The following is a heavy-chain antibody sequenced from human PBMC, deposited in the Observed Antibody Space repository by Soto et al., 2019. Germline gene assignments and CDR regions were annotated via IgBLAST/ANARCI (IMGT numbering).Heavy chain of an antibody. CDR3: ARGEAYSSGWYDYYYYYMDV. V-gene: IGHV4-34*01. Sequence: SATLPLTGADYGGSFSGYYWSWIRQPPGKWLEWIGEINHSGSTNYNPSLKSRVTISVDTSKNQFSLKLSSVTAADTAVYYCARGEAYSSGWYDYYYYYMDVWGKGTTVTVSS. CDR1: GGSFSGYY. CDR2: INHSGST. J-gene: IGHJ6*03. D-gene: IGHD6-19*01.